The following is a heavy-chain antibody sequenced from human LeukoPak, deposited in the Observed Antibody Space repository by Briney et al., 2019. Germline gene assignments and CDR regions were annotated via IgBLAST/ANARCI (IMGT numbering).Heavy chain of an antibody. V-gene: IGHV3-7*01. Sequence: PGGSLRLSCAVSGSTSSWNFMRWVRQTPEKGREWVANIDQDGSEKNYVDSVKGRFTISRDHAKNSLFLQMNSLRAEDTAIYYCASGAGWESGYWGQGTLVTASS. D-gene: IGHD1-26*01. CDR3: ASGAGWESGY. CDR1: GSTSSWNF. J-gene: IGHJ4*02. CDR2: IDQDGSEK.